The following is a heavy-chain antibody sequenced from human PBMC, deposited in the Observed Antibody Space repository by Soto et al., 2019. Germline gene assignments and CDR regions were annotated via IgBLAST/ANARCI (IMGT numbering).Heavy chain of an antibody. CDR3: ARDFVVVPAAVAYGMDV. D-gene: IGHD2-2*01. CDR1: GGTFSSYA. J-gene: IGHJ6*02. CDR2: IIPIFGTA. V-gene: IGHV1-69*01. Sequence: SVKVSCKASGGTFSSYAISWVRQAPGQGLEWMGGIIPIFGTANYAQKFQGRVTITADESTSTAYMELSSLRSEDTAVYYCARDFVVVPAAVAYGMDVWGQGTTVSVSS.